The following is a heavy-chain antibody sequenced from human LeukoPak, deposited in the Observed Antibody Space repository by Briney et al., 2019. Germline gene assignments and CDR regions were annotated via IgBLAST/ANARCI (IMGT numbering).Heavy chain of an antibody. J-gene: IGHJ4*02. V-gene: IGHV3-30*04. CDR2: ISYDGSNK. Sequence: GGSLRLSCAASGFTFSSYAMHWVRQAPGKGLEWVAVISYDGSNKYHADSVKGRFTISRDNSKNTLYLQMNSLRAEDTAVYYCARDPYQLLVLWHFDYWGQGTLVTVSS. CDR1: GFTFSSYA. CDR3: ARDPYQLLVLWHFDY. D-gene: IGHD2-2*01.